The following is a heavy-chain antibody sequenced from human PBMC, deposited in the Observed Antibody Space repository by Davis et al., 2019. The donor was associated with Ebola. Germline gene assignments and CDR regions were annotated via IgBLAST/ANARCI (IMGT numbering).Heavy chain of an antibody. D-gene: IGHD5-24*01. J-gene: IGHJ5*02. CDR1: GFAFSTYG. CDR3: ARTDGYRFGWFDP. Sequence: GESLKISCTASGFAFSTYGMHWVRQTPGKGLEWVALISYDGSQRKYADSVKGRFTISRDNSKNTVSLQMNSLRAEDTAVYYCARTDGYRFGWFDPWGQGTLVTVSS. V-gene: IGHV3-30*03. CDR2: ISYDGSQR.